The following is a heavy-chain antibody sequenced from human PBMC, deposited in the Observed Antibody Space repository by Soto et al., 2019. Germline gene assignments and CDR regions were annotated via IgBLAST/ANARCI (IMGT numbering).Heavy chain of an antibody. CDR2: IIPILGIA. V-gene: IGHV1-69*04. J-gene: IGHJ6*03. CDR1: GGTFSSYT. CDR3: ARDQWFGELSHYYYYYYMDV. D-gene: IGHD3-10*01. Sequence: SVKVSCKASGGTFSSYTISWVRQAPGQGLEWMGRIIPILGIANYAQKFQGRVTITADKSTSTAYMELSSLRSEDTAVYYCARDQWFGELSHYYYYYYMDVWGKGTTVTVSS.